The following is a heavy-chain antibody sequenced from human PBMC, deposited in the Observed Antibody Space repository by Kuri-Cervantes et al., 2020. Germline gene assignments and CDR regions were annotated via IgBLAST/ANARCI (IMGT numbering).Heavy chain of an antibody. CDR1: GYSFTSYW. J-gene: IGHJ4*02. Sequence: KVSCKGSGYSFTSYWIGWVRQMPGKGLEWMGIIYPGDSDTRYSPSFQGQVTISADKSITTAYLQWSSLRASDTAMYYCARLEMATIDYWGQGTLVTVSS. D-gene: IGHD5-24*01. V-gene: IGHV5-51*01. CDR2: IYPGDSDT. CDR3: ARLEMATIDY.